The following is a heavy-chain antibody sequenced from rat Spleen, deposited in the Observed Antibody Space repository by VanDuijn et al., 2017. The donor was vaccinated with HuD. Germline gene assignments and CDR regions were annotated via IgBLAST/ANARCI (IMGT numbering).Heavy chain of an antibody. V-gene: IGHV5-46*01. D-gene: IGHD2-2*01. J-gene: IGHJ1*01. CDR2: ITTSGGTT. CDR3: AGAGYLRDWYFDF. CDR1: GFTFSGFP. Sequence: EVQLVESGGGLVQPGGSMKFSCAASGFTFSGFPMALVRQAPTKGLEWVATITTSGGTTYYRDSVKGRFTISRDNAKRTLFLQMDSLRSDDTAPYPCAGAGYLRDWYFDFWGPGTMVTVSS.